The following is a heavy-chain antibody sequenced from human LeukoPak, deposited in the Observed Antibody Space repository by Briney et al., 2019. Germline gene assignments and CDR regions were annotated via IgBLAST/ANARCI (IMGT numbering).Heavy chain of an antibody. V-gene: IGHV3-21*01. D-gene: IGHD6-19*01. CDR3: ARQWLGAFDI. Sequence: GGSLRLSCAASGFTFSTDSMNWFRQAPGKGLEWVSSISGSSNYIYYADSVKGRFTISRDNAKNSLYLQMNSLRAEDTAVYYCARQWLGAFDIWGQGTMVTVSS. CDR1: GFTFSTDS. J-gene: IGHJ3*02. CDR2: ISGSSNYI.